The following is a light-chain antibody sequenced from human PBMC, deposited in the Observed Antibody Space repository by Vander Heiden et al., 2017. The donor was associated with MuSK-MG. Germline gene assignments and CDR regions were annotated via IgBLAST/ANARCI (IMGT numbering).Light chain of an antibody. CDR3: QQHNSYPPLP. V-gene: IGKV1-9*01. CDR1: QGISSY. Sequence: DIQLTQSPSFLSASVGDRVTITCRASQGISSYLAWYQQKPGKAPKLLIYAASTLQRGVPSRFSGSGSGTEFPLTISSLQPEDFATYYCQQHNSYPPLPFGHGTKVDIK. CDR2: AAS. J-gene: IGKJ3*01.